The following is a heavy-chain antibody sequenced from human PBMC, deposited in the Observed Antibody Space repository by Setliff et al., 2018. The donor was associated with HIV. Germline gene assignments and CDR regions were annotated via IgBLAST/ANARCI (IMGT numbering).Heavy chain of an antibody. Sequence: GESLKISCAASGFIFSNYAMQWVHQAPGKGLEWVAAITSDGSNEYYADSVKGRFTISRDNSKNTLYVQMNSLRVEDTAVYYCARDQLAMVRRNGMDVWGQGTMVTVSS. D-gene: IGHD3-10*01. J-gene: IGHJ6*02. V-gene: IGHV3-30*04. CDR1: GFIFSNYA. CDR3: ARDQLAMVRRNGMDV. CDR2: ITSDGSNE.